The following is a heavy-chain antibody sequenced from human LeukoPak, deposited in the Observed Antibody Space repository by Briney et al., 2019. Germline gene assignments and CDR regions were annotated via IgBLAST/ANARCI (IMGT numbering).Heavy chain of an antibody. CDR1: GFTFSSYD. CDR3: ARGSDILTGYYYGTYFDY. CDR2: IGTAGDT. Sequence: GGSLRLSCAASGFTFSSYDMHWVRQATGKGLEWVSAIGTAGDTYYPGSVKGRFTISRENAKNSLYLQMNSLRAEGTAVYYCARGSDILTGYYYGTYFDYWGQGTLVTVSS. D-gene: IGHD3-9*01. J-gene: IGHJ4*02. V-gene: IGHV3-13*01.